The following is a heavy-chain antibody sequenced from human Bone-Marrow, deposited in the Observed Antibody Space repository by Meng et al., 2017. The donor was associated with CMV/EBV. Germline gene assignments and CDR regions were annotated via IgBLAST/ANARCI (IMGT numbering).Heavy chain of an antibody. CDR2: IYSGGST. CDR1: EFTASSNY. Sequence: GASLKISCAASEFTASSNYMSWVRQAPGKGLEWVSVIYSGGSTYYADTVQGRFTISRDNAKNTLYLQMNSLRAEDTAVYYCARDLSRIVVVPAAIPPYYYYGMDVWGQGTTVTGSS. J-gene: IGHJ6*02. D-gene: IGHD2-2*02. V-gene: IGHV3-53*01. CDR3: ARDLSRIVVVPAAIPPYYYYGMDV.